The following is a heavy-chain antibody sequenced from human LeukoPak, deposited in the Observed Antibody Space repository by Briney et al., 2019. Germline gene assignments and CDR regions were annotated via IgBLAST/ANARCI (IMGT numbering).Heavy chain of an antibody. CDR2: ISYDGSTK. CDR3: ARARTPDY. CDR1: GFTFSTYG. J-gene: IGHJ4*02. V-gene: IGHV3-30*03. Sequence: GGSLRLSCAASGFTFSTYGMHWVRQAPGKGLEWVAVISYDGSTKYYADSVKGRFTISRDNSKNTLYLQMNSLRAEDTAVYYCARARTPDYWGQGTLVTVSS. D-gene: IGHD2-15*01.